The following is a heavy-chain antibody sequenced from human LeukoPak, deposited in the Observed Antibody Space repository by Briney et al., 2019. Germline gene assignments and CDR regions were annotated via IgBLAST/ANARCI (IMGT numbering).Heavy chain of an antibody. CDR1: GFTFSGYW. CDR3: ATGLSSGGGDY. D-gene: IGHD3-22*01. CDR2: INGDGSAT. V-gene: IGHV3-74*01. J-gene: IGHJ4*02. Sequence: GGSLRLSCAVSGFTFSGYWMHWVRQAPGKGLVWVSRINGDGSATTYADAVKGRLTISRDNAKNTVHLQMISLRADDTAVYYCATGLSSGGGDYWGQGTLVTVSS.